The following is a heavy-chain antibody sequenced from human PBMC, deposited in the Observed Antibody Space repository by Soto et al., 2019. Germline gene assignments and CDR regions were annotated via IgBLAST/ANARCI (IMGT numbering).Heavy chain of an antibody. CDR2: ITPYNGNT. J-gene: IGHJ3*02. Sequence: QVQLVQSGVEVKKPGASVKVSCKASGYNFSTHGLTWVRQAPGQGLEWMGWITPYNGNTNFAQNFQGRVTMSTDTFTKSGFTEVRRLRPDSTAVYYCARFRGSSGSRCDPPVGCEIWGQGTIVTVSS. V-gene: IGHV1-18*01. D-gene: IGHD3-22*01. CDR3: ARFRGSSGSRCDPPVGCEI. CDR1: GYNFSTHG.